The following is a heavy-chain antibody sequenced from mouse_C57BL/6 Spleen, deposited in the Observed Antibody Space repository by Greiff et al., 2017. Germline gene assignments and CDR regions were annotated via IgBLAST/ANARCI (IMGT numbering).Heavy chain of an antibody. CDR1: GYTFTEYT. CDR3: ARHEEGKLTGTCWYFDV. D-gene: IGHD4-1*01. CDR2: FYPGSGSI. Sequence: QVQLQQSGAELVKPGASVKLSCKASGYTFTEYTIHWVKQRSGQGLEWIGWFYPGSGSIKYNEKFKDKATLTADKSSSTVYMELSRLTSEASAVYFCARHEEGKLTGTCWYFDVWGTGTTVTVSS. J-gene: IGHJ1*03. V-gene: IGHV1-62-2*01.